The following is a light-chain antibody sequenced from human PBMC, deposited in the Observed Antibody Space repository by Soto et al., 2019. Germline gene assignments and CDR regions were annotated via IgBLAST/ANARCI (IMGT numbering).Light chain of an antibody. CDR3: QQYGSSPRT. Sequence: EIVLTQSPGTLSLSPGERATLSCRASQSVSNSYLAWYRQKPGQAPRLLIYGASSRATGIPDRFSGSGSGTDFPLTISRLEPEDVAVYYCQQYGSSPRTFGQGTKVEIK. V-gene: IGKV3-20*01. J-gene: IGKJ1*01. CDR2: GAS. CDR1: QSVSNSY.